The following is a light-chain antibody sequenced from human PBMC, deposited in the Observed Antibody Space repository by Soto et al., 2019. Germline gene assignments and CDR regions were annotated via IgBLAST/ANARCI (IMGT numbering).Light chain of an antibody. CDR2: GAS. CDR3: QQYGSSPPLT. V-gene: IGKV3-20*01. CDR1: QSVSSNY. Sequence: EIVLTQSPGTLSLSPGERATLSCRASQSVSSNYLAWYQQKPGQAPSLLIYGASSRATGIPDRFSGSGSGTDFTLTISRLEPEDLAVYYCQQYGSSPPLTFGGGTKVEIK. J-gene: IGKJ4*01.